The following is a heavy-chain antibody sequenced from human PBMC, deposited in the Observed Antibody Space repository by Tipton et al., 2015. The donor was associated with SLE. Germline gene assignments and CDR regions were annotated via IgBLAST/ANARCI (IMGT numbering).Heavy chain of an antibody. D-gene: IGHD2-15*01. Sequence: TLSLTCSVSGDSISGSSDYWGWIRQPPGKTLEWIGNLYYTGTTFYTPSLQSRVALSVDTSNNRFSLNLRSVTASDTAIYYCAKSSPGYRSGAGSVDYWGQGLLVTVSS. CDR3: AKSSPGYRSGAGSVDY. J-gene: IGHJ4*02. CDR1: GDSISGSSDY. CDR2: LYYTGTT. V-gene: IGHV4-39*02.